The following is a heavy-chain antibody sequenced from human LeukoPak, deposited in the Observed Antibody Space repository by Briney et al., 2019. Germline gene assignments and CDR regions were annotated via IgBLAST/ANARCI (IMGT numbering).Heavy chain of an antibody. J-gene: IGHJ5*02. CDR1: GLTFSSYE. CDR2: ISGSSDTI. CDR3: AGDAGIAVAHNYFDP. Sequence: PGGSLRLSCVASGLTFSSYEMNWVRQAPGKGLEWVSYISGSSDTIYYADSVKGRFIISRDNAKNSLYLQMNSLRVEDTALYYCAGDAGIAVAHNYFDPWGQGTLVTVSS. V-gene: IGHV3-48*03. D-gene: IGHD6-19*01.